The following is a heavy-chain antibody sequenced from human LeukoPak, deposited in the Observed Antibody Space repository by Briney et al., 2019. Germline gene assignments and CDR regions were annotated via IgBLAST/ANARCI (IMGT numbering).Heavy chain of an antibody. D-gene: IGHD3-16*01. CDR2: IDWDDDK. J-gene: IGHJ4*02. CDR3: ARMRLYYFDY. V-gene: IGHV2-70*04. Sequence: SGPTLVNPTQTLTLTCTFSGFSLSTSGMRVSWIRQPPGKALEWLARIDWDDDKFYSTSLKTRLTISKDTSKNKVVLTMTNMDPVDTATYYCARMRLYYFDYWGQGTLVTVSS. CDR1: GFSLSTSGMR.